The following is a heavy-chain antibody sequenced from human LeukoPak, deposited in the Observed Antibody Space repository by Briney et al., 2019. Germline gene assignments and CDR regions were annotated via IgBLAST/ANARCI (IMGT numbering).Heavy chain of an antibody. Sequence: ASVKVSCKTSGYTFSAFYMHWVRQAPGQGPEWMGWINPDSGGSEYGQKFQGRVTFTSDTSSTTIYMEVRSLKSDDTAVYYCARETGGGYYDSSGSGLDYWGQGTLVTVSS. J-gene: IGHJ4*02. CDR1: GYTFSAFY. D-gene: IGHD3-22*01. CDR2: INPDSGGS. CDR3: ARETGGGYYDSSGSGLDY. V-gene: IGHV1-2*02.